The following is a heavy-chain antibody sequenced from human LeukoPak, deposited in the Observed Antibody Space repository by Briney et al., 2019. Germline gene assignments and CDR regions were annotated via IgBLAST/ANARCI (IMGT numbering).Heavy chain of an antibody. J-gene: IGHJ6*03. D-gene: IGHD5/OR15-5a*01. V-gene: IGHV4-39*01. CDR1: GGSFSSSHYY. CDR3: ARQVSDYYYYYMDV. Sequence: SETLSLTCSVSGGSFSSSHYYWGWDRQPPGEGRQWIGNIYYSGSTYYNPSLESRVTISLATSKNYFSLKLGSVTAADTAVYYCARQVSDYYYYYMDVWGKGTAVTVSS. CDR2: IYYSGST.